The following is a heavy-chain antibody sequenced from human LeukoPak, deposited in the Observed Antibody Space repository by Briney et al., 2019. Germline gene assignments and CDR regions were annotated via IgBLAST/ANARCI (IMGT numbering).Heavy chain of an antibody. V-gene: IGHV3-30*02. CDR1: GFNFNNYD. CDR2: IKFHGHET. Sequence: GGSLTLSCVASGFNFNNYDLHWVRQAPGKGLEWVAFIKFHGHETFYADSVEGRFTFSRDNSRNTVYLQMNSLRSEDTAVYYCANPNYDSSGYYYYYGMDVWGQGTTVTVSS. J-gene: IGHJ6*02. D-gene: IGHD3-22*01. CDR3: ANPNYDSSGYYYYYGMDV.